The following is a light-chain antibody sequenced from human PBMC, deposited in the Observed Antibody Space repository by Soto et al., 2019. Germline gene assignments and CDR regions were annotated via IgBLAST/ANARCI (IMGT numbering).Light chain of an antibody. J-gene: IGKJ2*01. Sequence: ESVLTQSPGTLPLSPGERATLSCRTSQTVSSTSLAWYQQKRGQAPRLLIYGTSNRATGIPDRLSGSGSGTDFTLTISRLEPEDVAGDHGQLYGSSPQYSFAQGTEVEIK. CDR2: GTS. CDR1: QTVSSTS. V-gene: IGKV3-20*01. CDR3: QLYGSSPQYS.